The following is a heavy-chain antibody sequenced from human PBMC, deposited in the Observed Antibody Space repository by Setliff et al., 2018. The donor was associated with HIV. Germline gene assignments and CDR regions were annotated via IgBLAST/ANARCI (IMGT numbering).Heavy chain of an antibody. CDR2: INTNTGKS. V-gene: IGHV7-4-1*02. J-gene: IGHJ4*02. CDR3: ARDSPLAFDY. CDR1: GDTFSTYA. Sequence: ASVKVSCKSSGDTFSTYAMNWVRQAPGQGLEWMGWINTNTGKSTYAQGFTGRFVFSLDTSVSTTYLQISSLKAEDTAVYYCARDSPLAFDYWGQGTLVTVSS. D-gene: IGHD3-16*01.